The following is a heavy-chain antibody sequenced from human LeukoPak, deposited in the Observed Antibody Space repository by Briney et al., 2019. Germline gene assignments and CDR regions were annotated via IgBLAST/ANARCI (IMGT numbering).Heavy chain of an antibody. D-gene: IGHD3-10*01. J-gene: IGHJ5*02. Sequence: ASVKVPCKASGYTFTNYGISWVRQAPGQGLEWMGWISVYNGNTNYAQKFHGRVTMTTDTSTTTAYMELRSLRSDDTALYYCASSGSRDNWFDPWGQGTLVTVSS. CDR2: ISVYNGNT. V-gene: IGHV1-18*01. CDR1: GYTFTNYG. CDR3: ASSGSRDNWFDP.